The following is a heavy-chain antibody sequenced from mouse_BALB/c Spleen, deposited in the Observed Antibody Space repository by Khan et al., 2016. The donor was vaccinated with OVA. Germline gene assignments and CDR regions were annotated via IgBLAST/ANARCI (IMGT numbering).Heavy chain of an antibody. CDR1: GYSITSDYA. D-gene: IGHD1-1*01. Sequence: EVQLVESGPGLVKPSQSLSLTCTVTGYSITSDYAWNWIRQFPGNKLEWMGFISYSGNTKYNPSLKSRFSITRDKSKNQFFLQLNSVTTEDTATYYCARVYWGDFDYWGQGTSLTVSS. V-gene: IGHV3-2*02. J-gene: IGHJ2*02. CDR3: ARVYWGDFDY. CDR2: ISYSGNT.